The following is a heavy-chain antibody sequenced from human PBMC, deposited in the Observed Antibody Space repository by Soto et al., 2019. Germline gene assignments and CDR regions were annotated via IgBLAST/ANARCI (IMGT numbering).Heavy chain of an antibody. Sequence: QVQVVQSGGEVTKPGASVKVSCKSSGYTFTSYGVSWVRQAPGQGLEWLGWISVYTGNTKHAQKFQDRVTLTTEASTSTAYMELRSMRSDDTAVYYCARDSCTTDRCYTHHFDVWGQGTTVTVSS. CDR1: GYTFTSYG. D-gene: IGHD2-8*01. CDR2: ISVYTGNT. J-gene: IGHJ6*02. V-gene: IGHV1-18*04. CDR3: ARDSCTTDRCYTHHFDV.